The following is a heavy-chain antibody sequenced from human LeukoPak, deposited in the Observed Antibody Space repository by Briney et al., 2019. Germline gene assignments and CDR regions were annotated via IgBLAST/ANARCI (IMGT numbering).Heavy chain of an antibody. CDR3: ARCSNAVCTLGMDV. J-gene: IGHJ6*02. Sequence: GGSLRLSCAASGFTFSSYAMSWARQAPGKGLEWVASINHDGSEKYYVDSARGRFTISRDNAKHSLYLEMNSLRAEDTAVYYCARCSNAVCTLGMDVWGQGTTVTVSS. V-gene: IGHV3-7*03. CDR1: GFTFSSYA. D-gene: IGHD2-8*01. CDR2: INHDGSEK.